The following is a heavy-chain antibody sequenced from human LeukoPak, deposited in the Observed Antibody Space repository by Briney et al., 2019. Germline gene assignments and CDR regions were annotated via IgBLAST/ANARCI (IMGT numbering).Heavy chain of an antibody. CDR2: IYYSGST. Sequence: SETLSLTCTVSGGSISSGDYYWSWIRQPPGKGLEWIGYIYYSGSTYYNPSLKSRVTISVDTSKNQFSLKLSSVTAADTAVYYCARGPITMIAGPTYYFDYWGQGTLVSVSS. CDR1: GGSISSGDYY. J-gene: IGHJ4*02. D-gene: IGHD3-22*01. CDR3: ARGPITMIAGPTYYFDY. V-gene: IGHV4-30-4*08.